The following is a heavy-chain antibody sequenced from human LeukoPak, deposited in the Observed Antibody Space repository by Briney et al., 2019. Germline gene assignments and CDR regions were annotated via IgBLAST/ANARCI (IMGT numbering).Heavy chain of an antibody. J-gene: IGHJ4*02. CDR1: GFTFSSYW. V-gene: IGHV3-7*01. Sequence: GGSLRLSCAASGFTFSSYWMSWVRQAPGKGLELVANIKQDGSEKYYVDSVKGRFTISRDNAKNSLYLQMNSLRAEDTAVYYCAIQQWLASPIDYWGQGTLVTVSS. D-gene: IGHD6-19*01. CDR3: AIQQWLASPIDY. CDR2: IKQDGSEK.